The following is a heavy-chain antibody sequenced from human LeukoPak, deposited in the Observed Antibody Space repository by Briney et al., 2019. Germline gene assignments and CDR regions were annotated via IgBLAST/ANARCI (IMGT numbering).Heavy chain of an antibody. CDR2: MNPNSGNT. J-gene: IGHJ6*03. Sequence: ASVKVSCKASGYTFTSYDINWVRQATGQGLEWMEWMNPNSGNTGYAQKFQGRVTMTRNTSISTAYMELSSLRSEDTAVYYCARVHSSGYPYYYYYYMDVWGKGTTVTVSS. CDR1: GYTFTSYD. D-gene: IGHD3-22*01. V-gene: IGHV1-8*01. CDR3: ARVHSSGYPYYYYYYMDV.